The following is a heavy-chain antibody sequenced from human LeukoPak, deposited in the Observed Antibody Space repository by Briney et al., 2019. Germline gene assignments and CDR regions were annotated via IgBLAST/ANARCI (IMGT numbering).Heavy chain of an antibody. V-gene: IGHV3-53*01. J-gene: IGHJ4*02. CDR3: ATGGSYGSLFDY. D-gene: IGHD5-18*01. Sequence: GGSLRLSCAASGFTFSSYWMSWVRQAPGKGLEWVSVIYSGGSTYYADSVKGRFTISRDNSKNTLYLQMNSLRAEDTAVYYCATGGSYGSLFDYWGQGTLVTVSS. CDR1: GFTFSSYW. CDR2: IYSGGST.